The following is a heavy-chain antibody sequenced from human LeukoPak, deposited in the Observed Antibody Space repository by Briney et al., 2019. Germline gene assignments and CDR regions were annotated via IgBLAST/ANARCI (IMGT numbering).Heavy chain of an antibody. J-gene: IGHJ4*02. V-gene: IGHV3-73*01. Sequence: PGGSLRLSCAASGFTFSGSAMHWVRQASGKGLEWVGRIRSKANSYATAYAASVKGRFTISRDDSKNTAYLQMNSLKTEDTAVYYCTRADDFWSGHYNPYYFDYWGQGTLVTVSS. D-gene: IGHD3-3*01. CDR3: TRADDFWSGHYNPYYFDY. CDR1: GFTFSGSA. CDR2: IRSKANSYAT.